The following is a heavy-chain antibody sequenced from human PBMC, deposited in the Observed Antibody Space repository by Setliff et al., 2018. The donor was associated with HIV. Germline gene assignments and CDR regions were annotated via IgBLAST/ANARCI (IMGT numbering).Heavy chain of an antibody. CDR2: INHSGST. J-gene: IGHJ4*02. Sequence: PSETLSLTCAVYGGSFNGYYWSWIRQPPGKGLEWIGEINHSGSTNYNPSLKSRVTVSVDKSKNQFSLRLSSVTAADTAVYYCATRPRIAARPFDYWGQGMLVTVSS. D-gene: IGHD6-6*01. V-gene: IGHV4-34*01. CDR3: ATRPRIAARPFDY. CDR1: GGSFNGYY.